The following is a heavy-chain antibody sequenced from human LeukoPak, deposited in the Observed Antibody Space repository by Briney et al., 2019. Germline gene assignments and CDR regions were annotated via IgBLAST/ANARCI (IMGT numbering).Heavy chain of an antibody. V-gene: IGHV3-49*04. CDR2: IRSKAYGGTT. CDR3: TRARRGPDY. J-gene: IGHJ4*02. CDR1: GFTFGDYS. Sequence: GGSQRLSCTASGFTFGDYSMSWVRQAPGKGLEWVGFIRSKAYGGTTEYAAAVKGRFTISRDDSNSIADQQMKSLKTEDAAVYYCTRARRGPDYWGQGTLVTVS. D-gene: IGHD3-16*01.